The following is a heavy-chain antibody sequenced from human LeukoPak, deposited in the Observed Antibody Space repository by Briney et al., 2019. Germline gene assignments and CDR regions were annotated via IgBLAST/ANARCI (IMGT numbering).Heavy chain of an antibody. D-gene: IGHD3-22*01. Sequence: PGTSLRLSCAASGFTFSSYAMSWVRQAPGKGLEWVSAISGSGGSTYNADSVKGRFTISRDNSKNTLYLQMNSLRAEDTAVYYCAKGLTYYYDSSGYHYFDYWGQGTLVTVSS. CDR2: ISGSGGST. V-gene: IGHV3-23*01. CDR1: GFTFSSYA. CDR3: AKGLTYYYDSSGYHYFDY. J-gene: IGHJ4*02.